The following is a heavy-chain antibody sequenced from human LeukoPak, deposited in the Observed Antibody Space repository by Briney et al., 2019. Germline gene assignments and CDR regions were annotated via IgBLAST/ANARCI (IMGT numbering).Heavy chain of an antibody. Sequence: ASVKVSCKASGYTFTGYYMHWVRQAPGQGLEWMGWINPNSGGTNYAQKFQGRVTMTRDTSISTAYMELSRLRSDDTAVYYCARGPPNMARGVIIPSTPDRPTYGMDVWGQGTTVTVSS. CDR2: INPNSGGT. CDR3: ARGPPNMARGVIIPSTPDRPTYGMDV. J-gene: IGHJ6*02. D-gene: IGHD3-10*01. V-gene: IGHV1-2*02. CDR1: GYTFTGYY.